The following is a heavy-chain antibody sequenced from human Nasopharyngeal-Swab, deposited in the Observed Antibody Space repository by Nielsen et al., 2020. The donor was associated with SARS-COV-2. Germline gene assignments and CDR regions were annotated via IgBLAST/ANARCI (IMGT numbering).Heavy chain of an antibody. V-gene: IGHV3-74*01. D-gene: IGHD1-26*01. CDR1: GFTFSSNW. CDR2: TNEDGSLT. CDR3: ARDLSGGRDY. J-gene: IGHJ4*02. Sequence: GGSLRLSCAASGFTFSSNWMHWVRQVPGKGLVWVSRTNEDGSLTNYADSVKGRFTISRDNARDTLYLQMYSLRVEDTAVYYCARDLSGGRDYWGQGTLVTVSS.